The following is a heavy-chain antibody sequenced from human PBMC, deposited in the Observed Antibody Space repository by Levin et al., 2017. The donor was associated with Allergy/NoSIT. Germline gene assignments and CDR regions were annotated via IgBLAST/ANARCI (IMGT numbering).Heavy chain of an antibody. Sequence: SGPTLVKPTQTLTLTCTFSGFSLSSTGVGVGWIRQPPGKALEWLAVIYWDDAKRYSPSLKSRRTVTKDTSKNQLALTMTNMDHVDTATYFCAPKPYMSLSYCDYWGQGTLVTVSS. V-gene: IGHV2-5*02. CDR3: APKPYMSLSYCDY. CDR1: GFSLSSTGVG. J-gene: IGHJ4*02. CDR2: IYWDDAK. D-gene: IGHD4-11*01.